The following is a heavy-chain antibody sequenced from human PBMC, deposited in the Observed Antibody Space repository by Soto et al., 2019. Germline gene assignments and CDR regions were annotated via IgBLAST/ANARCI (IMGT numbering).Heavy chain of an antibody. CDR3: ARESEDLTSNFDY. V-gene: IGHV3-21*06. Sequence: GGSLRLSCAASGFTFTGYIRNWVRQVPGKGLEWVSSISSTTNYIYYGDSMKGRFTISRDNAKNSLYLEMNSLRAEDTAVYYCARESEDLTSNFDYWGQGTLVTVSS. CDR2: ISSTTNYI. J-gene: IGHJ4*02. CDR1: GFTFTGYI.